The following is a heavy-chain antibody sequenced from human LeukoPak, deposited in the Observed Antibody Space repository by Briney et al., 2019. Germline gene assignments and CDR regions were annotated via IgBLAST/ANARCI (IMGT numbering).Heavy chain of an antibody. D-gene: IGHD6-19*01. CDR3: ARDPGVRWLVGFDY. Sequence: GGSLRLSCAASGFTFSNYGMHWVRQAPGKGLEWVALISRDGSNQYYADSVKGRFTISRDNSKNTLYLQMDSLRAEDTAVYYCARDPGVRWLVGFDYWGQGTLVTVSS. CDR2: ISRDGSNQ. CDR1: GFTFSNYG. J-gene: IGHJ4*02. V-gene: IGHV3-30*03.